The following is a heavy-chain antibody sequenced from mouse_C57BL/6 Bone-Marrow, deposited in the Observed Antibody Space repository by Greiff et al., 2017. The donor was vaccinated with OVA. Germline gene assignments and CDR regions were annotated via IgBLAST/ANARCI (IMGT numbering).Heavy chain of an antibody. D-gene: IGHD1-1*01. V-gene: IGHV1-69*01. CDR2: IDPSDSYT. CDR3: AREGNYYGSSYWYFDV. J-gene: IGHJ1*03. Sequence: QVQLQQPGAELVMPGASVKLSCKASDYTFTSYWMHWVKQRPGQGLEWIGEIDPSDSYTNYNQKFKGKSTLTVDKSSSTAYMQLSSLTSEDSAVYYCAREGNYYGSSYWYFDVWGTGTTVTVSS. CDR1: DYTFTSYW.